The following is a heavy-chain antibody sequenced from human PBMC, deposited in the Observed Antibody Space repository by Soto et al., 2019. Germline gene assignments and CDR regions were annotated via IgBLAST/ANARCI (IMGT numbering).Heavy chain of an antibody. J-gene: IGHJ6*02. CDR3: ARAKKSRAAAGTFTYYYYYYGMDV. CDR1: GGSFSGYY. V-gene: IGHV4-34*01. CDR2: INHSGST. D-gene: IGHD6-13*01. Sequence: SETLSLTCAVYGGSFSGYYWSWIRQPPGNGLEWIGEINHSGSTNYNPSLKSRVTISVDTSKNQFSLKLSSVTAADTAVYYCARAKKSRAAAGTFTYYYYYYGMDVWGQGTTVTVSS.